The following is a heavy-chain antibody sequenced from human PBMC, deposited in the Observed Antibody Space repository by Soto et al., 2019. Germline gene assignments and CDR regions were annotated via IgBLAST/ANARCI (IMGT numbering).Heavy chain of an antibody. CDR2: ISCSGGST. J-gene: IGHJ4*02. CDR1: GLTFRAFS. V-gene: IGHV3-23*01. D-gene: IGHD5-12*01. Sequence: EVQLLESGGGLVQPGGSLRLSCAASGLTFRAFSMSWVRQPPGKGLEWVSGISCSGGSTYYADSVKGRFTISRDSSSNTLYLQMSSLRAEDTAVYYCAKSRGDSWYLYYYDYWGQGTLVTVSS. CDR3: AKSRGDSWYLYYYDY.